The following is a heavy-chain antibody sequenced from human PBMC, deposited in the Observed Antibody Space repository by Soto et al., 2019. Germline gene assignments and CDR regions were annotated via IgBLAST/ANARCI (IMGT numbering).Heavy chain of an antibody. D-gene: IGHD3-10*01. CDR3: ARGSGSFDY. CDR1: GGSISSSSCH. CDR2: INYSGST. J-gene: IGHJ4*02. Sequence: SETLSLTCTVSGGSISSSSCHWVWIRQPPGRGLEWIGHINYSGSTNYNPSLKSRVTISVDTSKNQFSLKLSSVTAADTAVYYCARGSGSFDYWGQGTLVTVSS. V-gene: IGHV4-61*05.